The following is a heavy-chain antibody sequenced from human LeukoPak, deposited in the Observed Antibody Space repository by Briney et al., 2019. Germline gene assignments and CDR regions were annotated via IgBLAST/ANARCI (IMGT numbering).Heavy chain of an antibody. CDR3: ARPRGYSYGYGMDV. V-gene: IGHV3-30-3*01. D-gene: IGHD5-18*01. CDR2: ISYDGSNK. CDR1: GFTFSSYA. J-gene: IGHJ6*02. Sequence: GRSLRLSCAASGFTFSSYAMHWVREAPGKGLEWVAVISYDGSNKYYADSVKGRFTISRDNSKNTLYLRMNSLRAEDTAVYYCARPRGYSYGYGMDVWGQGTTVTVSS.